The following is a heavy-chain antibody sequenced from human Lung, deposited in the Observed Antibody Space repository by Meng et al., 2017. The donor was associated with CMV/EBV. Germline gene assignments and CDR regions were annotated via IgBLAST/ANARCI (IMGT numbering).Heavy chain of an antibody. CDR1: GFTSSGYW. CDR3: ATDCTFGSCAHTGYYSYYYGMGV. J-gene: IGHJ6*02. D-gene: IGHD2-15*01. CDR2: IKQDGSEE. V-gene: IGHV3-7*01. Sequence: GGSLRLSCAASGFTSSGYWMTWVRQAPGKGLEWVANIKQDGSEEYYVDSVKGRFTISRDNAKNTLYLHMNSLRAEDTAVYYCATDCTFGSCAHTGYYSYYYGMGVWGQGXAVTVSS.